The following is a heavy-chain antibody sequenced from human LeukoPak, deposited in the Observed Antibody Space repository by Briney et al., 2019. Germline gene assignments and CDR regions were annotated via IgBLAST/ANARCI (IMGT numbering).Heavy chain of an antibody. CDR1: GYTFTSYG. CDR3: ARDVYSYGYGAFDY. J-gene: IGHJ4*02. V-gene: IGHV1-18*01. CDR2: ISAYNGNT. Sequence: ASVKVSCKASGYTFTSYGISWVRQAPGQGLEWMGWISAYNGNTNYAQNLQGRVTMTTDTSTSTAYMELRSLRSDDTAVYYCARDVYSYGYGAFDYWGQGTLVTVSS. D-gene: IGHD5-18*01.